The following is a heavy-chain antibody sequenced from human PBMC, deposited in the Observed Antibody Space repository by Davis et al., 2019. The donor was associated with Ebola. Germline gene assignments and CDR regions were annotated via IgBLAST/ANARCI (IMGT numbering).Heavy chain of an antibody. D-gene: IGHD3-22*01. CDR2: IYYSGST. V-gene: IGHV4-61*01. Sequence: SETLSLTCTVSGGSVSSGSYYWSWIRQPPGKGLEWIGYIYYSGSTNYNPSLKSRVTISVDTSKNQFSLKLSSVTAADTAVYYCARFLAYYYDSSGYYYGANFDYWGQGTLVTVSS. CDR3: ARFLAYYYDSSGYYYGANFDY. J-gene: IGHJ4*02. CDR1: GGSVSSGSYY.